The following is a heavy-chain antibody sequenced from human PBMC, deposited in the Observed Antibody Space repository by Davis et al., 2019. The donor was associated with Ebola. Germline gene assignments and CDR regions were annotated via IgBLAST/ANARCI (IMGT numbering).Heavy chain of an antibody. Sequence: SETLSLTCTVSGGSISSGSYYWSWIRQPLGKGLEWIGYIYYSGSTYYNPSLKSRVTISVDTSQNQFSLKLSSVTAADTAVYYCARSHAVTTAAFEIWDRGTMVTVS. V-gene: IGHV4-31*03. J-gene: IGHJ3*02. D-gene: IGHD5-18*01. CDR3: ARSHAVTTAAFEI. CDR1: GGSISSGSYY. CDR2: IYYSGST.